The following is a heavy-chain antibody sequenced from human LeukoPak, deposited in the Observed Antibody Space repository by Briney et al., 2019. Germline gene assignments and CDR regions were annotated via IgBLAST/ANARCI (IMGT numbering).Heavy chain of an antibody. D-gene: IGHD3-10*01. J-gene: IGHJ6*02. CDR2: IIPILGIA. CDR1: GGTFSSYA. Sequence: SVKVSCKASGGTFSSYAISWVRQAPGQGLELMGRIIPILGIANYAQKFQGRVTITADKSTRTAYMELSSLRSEDTAVYYCATSSSGSYPYYYYYGMDVWGQGTTVTVSS. CDR3: ATSSSGSYPYYYYYGMDV. V-gene: IGHV1-69*04.